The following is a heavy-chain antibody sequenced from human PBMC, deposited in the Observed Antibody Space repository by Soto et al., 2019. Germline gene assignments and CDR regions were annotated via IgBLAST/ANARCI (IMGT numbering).Heavy chain of an antibody. CDR3: AKDSDFWSGPGRYFDY. J-gene: IGHJ4*02. V-gene: IGHV3-30*18. CDR2: ISYDGSNK. D-gene: IGHD3-3*01. CDR1: GFTFSSYG. Sequence: GGSLRLSCASSGFTFSSYGMHLVRQAPGKGLEWVAVISYDGSNKYYADSVKGRFTISRDNSKNTLYLQMNSLRAEDTAVYYCAKDSDFWSGPGRYFDYWGQGTLVTVSS.